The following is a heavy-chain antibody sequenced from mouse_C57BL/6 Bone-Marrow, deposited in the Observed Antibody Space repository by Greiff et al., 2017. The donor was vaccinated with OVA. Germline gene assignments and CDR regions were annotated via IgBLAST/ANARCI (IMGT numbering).Heavy chain of an antibody. CDR1: GYTFTSYW. CDR2: IHPNSGST. CDR3: AREGASSGFDY. D-gene: IGHD3-2*02. J-gene: IGHJ2*01. Sequence: QVQLKQPGAELVKPGASVKLSCKASGYTFTSYWMHWVKQRPGQGLEWIGMIHPNSGSTNYNEKFKSKATLTVDKSSSTAYMQLSSLTSEDSAVYYCAREGASSGFDYWGQGTTLTVSS. V-gene: IGHV1-64*01.